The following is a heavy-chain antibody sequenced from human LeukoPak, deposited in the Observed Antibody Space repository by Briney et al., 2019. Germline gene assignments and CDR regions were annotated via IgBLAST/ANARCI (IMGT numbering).Heavy chain of an antibody. J-gene: IGHJ4*02. CDR2: IIPILGIA. V-gene: IGHV1-69*02. CDR3: ARAPPYYYDSSDYTTPEPAADY. CDR1: GGTFSSYT. Sequence: ASVKVSCKASGGTFSSYTISWVRQAPGQGLEWMGRIIPILGIANYAQKFQGRVTITADKSTSTAYMELSSLRSEDTAVYYCARAPPYYYDSSDYTTPEPAADYWGQGTLVTVSS. D-gene: IGHD3-22*01.